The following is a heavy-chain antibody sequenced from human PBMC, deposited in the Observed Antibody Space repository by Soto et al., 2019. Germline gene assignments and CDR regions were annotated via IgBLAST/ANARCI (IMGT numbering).Heavy chain of an antibody. Sequence: QVQLVQSGAEVKKPGASVKVSCKASGYTFTGYYMHWVRQAPGQGLEWMGWINPNSGGTNYAQKFRGWVTRPREPPSSTAYRGLRRRRWDETAVYSWARGFYSRGWGASGGRGPLVTVPS. CDR3: ARGFYSRGWGAS. V-gene: IGHV1-2*04. J-gene: IGHJ4*02. CDR1: GYTFTGYY. CDR2: INPNSGGT. D-gene: IGHD6-19*01.